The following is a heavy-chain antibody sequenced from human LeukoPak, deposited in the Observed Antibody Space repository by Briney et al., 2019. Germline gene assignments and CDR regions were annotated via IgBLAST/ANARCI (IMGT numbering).Heavy chain of an antibody. Sequence: GGSLRLSCAASGFTFSSYGMHWVRQAPGKGLEWVAVISYDGSNKYYADPVKGRFTISRDNSKNTLYLQMNSLRAEDTAVYYCAKDTTDLYDSSGYYWASYYYYYGIDVWGQGTTVTVSS. J-gene: IGHJ6*02. CDR2: ISYDGSNK. V-gene: IGHV3-30*18. D-gene: IGHD3-22*01. CDR1: GFTFSSYG. CDR3: AKDTTDLYDSSGYYWASYYYYYGIDV.